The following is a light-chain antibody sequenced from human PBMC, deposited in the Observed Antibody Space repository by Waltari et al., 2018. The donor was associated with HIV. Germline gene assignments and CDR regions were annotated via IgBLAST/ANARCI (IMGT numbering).Light chain of an antibody. CDR2: AAS. V-gene: IGKV1-39*01. J-gene: IGKJ1*01. Sequence: DIQMTQSPSSVSASVGDRVTITCRASQTINNHLNWYQQRPGKAPKLLIYAASSLQNGIPSRFSGSGSGTDFTLTISSLQPEDFTPFFCQHSRAFGQGTKVEIK. CDR1: QTINNH. CDR3: QHSRA.